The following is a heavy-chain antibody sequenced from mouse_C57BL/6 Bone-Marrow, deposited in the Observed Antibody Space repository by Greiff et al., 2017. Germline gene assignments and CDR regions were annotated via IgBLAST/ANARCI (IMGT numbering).Heavy chain of an antibody. CDR2: INYDGSST. Sequence: EVKLVESEGGLVQPGSSMKLSCTASGFTFSDYYMAWVRQVPEKGLEWVANINYDGSSTYYLDSLKSRFIFSRDNAKNILYLQMSSLKSEDTATXYCARAGSGYYYGNSYESYAMDDWGQGTSVTVSS. V-gene: IGHV5-16*01. CDR3: ARAGSGYYYGNSYESYAMDD. J-gene: IGHJ4*01. D-gene: IGHD1-1*01. CDR1: GFTFSDYY.